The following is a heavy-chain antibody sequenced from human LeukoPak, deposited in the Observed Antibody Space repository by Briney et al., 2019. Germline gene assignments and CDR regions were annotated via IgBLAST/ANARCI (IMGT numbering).Heavy chain of an antibody. J-gene: IGHJ4*02. CDR2: ITGAGSGT. CDR1: GFTFKGYG. CDR3: ARKVAVAMALDY. Sequence: PGGSLRLSCAASGFTFKGYGRTRGCQVPGKGLEWVSGITGAGSGTKYADSVSGRFTISRDNSKNPLSLQMTGLRAEDTAVYYCARKVAVAMALDYWGQGTLVTVSS. D-gene: IGHD5-18*01. V-gene: IGHV3-23*01.